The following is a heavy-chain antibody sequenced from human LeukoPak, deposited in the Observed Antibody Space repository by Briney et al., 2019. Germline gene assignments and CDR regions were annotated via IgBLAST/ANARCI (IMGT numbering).Heavy chain of an antibody. Sequence: GGSLRLSCAASGFTFSSYAMTWVRQAPGKGLEWVSAISNSGGNTYYADSVKGRFTISRDNAKNSLFLQMNSLRAEDTAVYYCAPYGGLDYWGREPWSPSPQ. J-gene: IGHJ4*02. CDR3: APYGGLDY. V-gene: IGHV3-23*01. CDR2: ISNSGGNT. CDR1: GFTFSSYA. D-gene: IGHD3-10*01.